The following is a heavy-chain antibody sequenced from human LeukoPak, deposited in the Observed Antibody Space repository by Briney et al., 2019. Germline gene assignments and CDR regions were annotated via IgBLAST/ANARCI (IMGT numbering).Heavy chain of an antibody. D-gene: IGHD2-15*01. Sequence: GASVKVSCKASGYTFTSYGISWVRQAPGQGLEWMGWISAYNGSTNYAQKLQGRVTMTTDTSTSTAYMELRSLRSDDTAVYYCARDVYCSGGSCYPRSGWFDPWGQGTLVTVSS. J-gene: IGHJ5*02. CDR3: ARDVYCSGGSCYPRSGWFDP. CDR2: ISAYNGST. V-gene: IGHV1-18*01. CDR1: GYTFTSYG.